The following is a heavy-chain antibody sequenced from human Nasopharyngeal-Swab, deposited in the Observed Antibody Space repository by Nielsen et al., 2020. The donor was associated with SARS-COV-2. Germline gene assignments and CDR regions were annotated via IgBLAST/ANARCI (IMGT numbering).Heavy chain of an antibody. V-gene: IGHV3-21*01. CDR2: ISPSSGYI. CDR3: ASLSSSSWFFDY. Sequence: GESLKISCAGSGFTFGSFGMTWVRQAPGKGLEWVSYISPSSGYIYYAESLKGRFTISRDNGKNSVYLQMNSLRAEDTAVYYCASLSSSSWFFDYWGQGTLVTVSS. CDR1: GFTFGSFG. J-gene: IGHJ4*02. D-gene: IGHD6-13*01.